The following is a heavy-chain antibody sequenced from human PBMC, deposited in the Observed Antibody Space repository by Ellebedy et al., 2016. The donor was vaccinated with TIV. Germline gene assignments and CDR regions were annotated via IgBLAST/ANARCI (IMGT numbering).Heavy chain of an antibody. CDR1: GFTFSSYG. Sequence: PGGSLRLSCAASGFTFSSYGMHWVRQAPGKGLEWVAVIWYDGSNKYYGDSAKGRFTISRDNSKKTLYLQMNSLTAEDTAVYYCARDSIAYFEDDDYAYFDLWGQGTLVTVSS. CDR3: ARDSIAYFEDDDYAYFDL. V-gene: IGHV3-33*08. D-gene: IGHD2/OR15-2a*01. J-gene: IGHJ4*02. CDR2: IWYDGSNK.